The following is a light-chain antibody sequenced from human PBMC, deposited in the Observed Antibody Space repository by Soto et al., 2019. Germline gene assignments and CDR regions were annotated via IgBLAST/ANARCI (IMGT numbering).Light chain of an antibody. CDR1: SGHRSYT. J-gene: IGLJ2*01. V-gene: IGLV4-69*01. CDR3: QTWGTGYVV. Sequence: QLVLTQSPSASASLGASVKLTCTLSSGHRSYTIAWHQQQPEKGPRYLMTHNSDGSHRKGDGIPDRFSGSSSGAERYLIISSLQSEDEADYYCQTWGTGYVVFGGGTKLTVL. CDR2: HNSDGSH.